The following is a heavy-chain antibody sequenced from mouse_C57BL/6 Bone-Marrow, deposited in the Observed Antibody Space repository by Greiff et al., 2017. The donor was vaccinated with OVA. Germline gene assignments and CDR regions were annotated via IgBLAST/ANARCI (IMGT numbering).Heavy chain of an antibody. Sequence: VQLQQSGAELARPGASVKLSCKASGYTFTSYGISWVKQRTGQGLEWIGEIYPRSGNTYYNEKFKGKATLTADKSSSTAYLELRSLTSEDSAVYFCATRSSLGDYWGQGTTLTVSS. J-gene: IGHJ2*01. CDR3: ATRSSLGDY. D-gene: IGHD1-1*01. CDR2: IYPRSGNT. V-gene: IGHV1-81*01. CDR1: GYTFTSYG.